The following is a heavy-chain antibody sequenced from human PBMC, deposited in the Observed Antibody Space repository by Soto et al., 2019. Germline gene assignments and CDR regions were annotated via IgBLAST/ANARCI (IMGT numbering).Heavy chain of an antibody. CDR2: IYYSGST. J-gene: IGHJ5*02. CDR1: GGSISSYY. Sequence: SETLSLTCTVSGGSISSYYWSWIRQPPGKGLEWIGYIYYSGSTNYNPPLKSRVTISVDTSKNQFSLTLTSVTAADTAVYFCARTGKFYYYDTTGLPFDPWGPGILVTVSS. CDR3: ARTGKFYYYDTTGLPFDP. D-gene: IGHD3-22*01. V-gene: IGHV4-59*12.